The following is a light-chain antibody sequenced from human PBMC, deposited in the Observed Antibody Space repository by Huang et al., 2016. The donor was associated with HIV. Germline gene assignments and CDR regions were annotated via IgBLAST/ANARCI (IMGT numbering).Light chain of an antibody. CDR3: QQYYDSPHT. V-gene: IGKV1-NL1*01. CDR2: GAS. Sequence: DIQMTQSPSSLAASVGGRVTITCRSSQNIRNSLAWYQQQSGKAPKLLLHGASRLHSGVQSRFSGSGSGTEYTLTISSLQPEDFATYHCQQYYDSPHTFGQGTKVEIK. CDR1: QNIRNS. J-gene: IGKJ2*01.